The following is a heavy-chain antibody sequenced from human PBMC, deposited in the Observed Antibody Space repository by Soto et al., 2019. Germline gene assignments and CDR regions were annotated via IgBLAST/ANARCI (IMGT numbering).Heavy chain of an antibody. D-gene: IGHD5-12*01. J-gene: IGHJ4*02. CDR1: GFTFSSYG. CDR2: IWYDGSNK. Sequence: QVQLVESGRGVVQPGRSLRLSCAASGFTFSSYGMHWVRQAPGKGLEWVAVIWYDGSNKYYADSVKGRFTISRDNSKNTLYLQMNSLRAEDTAVYYCARERWLQSPLDYWGQGTLVTVSS. CDR3: ARERWLQSPLDY. V-gene: IGHV3-33*01.